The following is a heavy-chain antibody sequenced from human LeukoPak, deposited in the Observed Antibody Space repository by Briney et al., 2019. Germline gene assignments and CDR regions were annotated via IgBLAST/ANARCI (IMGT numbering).Heavy chain of an antibody. CDR3: ARDNYYFDY. D-gene: IGHD1-20*01. J-gene: IGHJ4*02. V-gene: IGHV3-7*01. CDR2: IRQDGSKE. CDR1: GFNFSSYF. Sequence: PGGSLRLSCAASGFNFSSYFMSWIRQAPGKGLEWVANIRQDGSKENYVDSVKGRFTISRDNALNSLYLQMSNLRAEDTAVYYCARDNYYFDYWGQGTLVTVSS.